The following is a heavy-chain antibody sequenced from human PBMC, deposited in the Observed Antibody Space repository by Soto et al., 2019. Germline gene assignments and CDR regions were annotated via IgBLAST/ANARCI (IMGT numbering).Heavy chain of an antibody. CDR1: GYTFTSYD. CDR3: ASLAEWNDDGDY. CDR2: MNPNSGNT. V-gene: IGHV1-8*01. D-gene: IGHD1-1*01. Sequence: GASVKVSCKASGYTFTSYDINWVRQATGQGLEWMGWMNPNSGNTGYAQKFQGRVTMTRNTSISTAYMELSSLRSEDTAVYCCASLAEWNDDGDYWGQGTLVTVSS. J-gene: IGHJ4*02.